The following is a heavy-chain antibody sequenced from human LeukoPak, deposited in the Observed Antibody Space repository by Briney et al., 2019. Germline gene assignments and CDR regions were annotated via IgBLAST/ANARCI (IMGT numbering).Heavy chain of an antibody. J-gene: IGHJ4*02. CDR2: IYSGGST. Sequence: GGSLRLSCAASGFSFSDAWMSWVRQAPGKGLEWVSVIYSGGSTYYADSVKGRFTISRDNAKNTLYLQMNSLRAEDTAVYYCAREFHPLFNWGQGTLVTVSS. CDR1: GFSFSDAW. CDR3: AREFHPLFN. V-gene: IGHV3-66*01.